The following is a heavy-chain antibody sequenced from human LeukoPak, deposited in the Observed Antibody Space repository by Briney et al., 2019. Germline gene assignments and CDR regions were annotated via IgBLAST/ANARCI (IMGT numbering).Heavy chain of an antibody. J-gene: IGHJ4*02. Sequence: PSETLSLTCTVSGGSISSSSYYWGWIRQPPGKGLEWIGSIYYSGSTYYNPSLKSRVTISVDTSKNQFSLKLSSVTAADTAVYYCARLIGYDFWSGYYGTVDYWGQGTLVTVSS. D-gene: IGHD3-3*01. V-gene: IGHV4-39*07. CDR3: ARLIGYDFWSGYYGTVDY. CDR2: IYYSGST. CDR1: GGSISSSSYY.